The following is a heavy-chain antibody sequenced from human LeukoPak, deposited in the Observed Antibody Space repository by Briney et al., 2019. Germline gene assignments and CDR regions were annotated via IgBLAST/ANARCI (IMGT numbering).Heavy chain of an antibody. D-gene: IGHD1-26*01. J-gene: IGHJ4*02. Sequence: ASVKVSCKASGYTFSSYDINWVRQATGQGLEWMGWMNPNSGNTGYAQKFQGRVTMTRNISISTAYMELSSLRYEDTAVYYCARGIVVGATGLGYWGQGTLVTVSS. CDR3: ARGIVVGATGLGY. CDR2: MNPNSGNT. CDR1: GYTFSSYD. V-gene: IGHV1-8*01.